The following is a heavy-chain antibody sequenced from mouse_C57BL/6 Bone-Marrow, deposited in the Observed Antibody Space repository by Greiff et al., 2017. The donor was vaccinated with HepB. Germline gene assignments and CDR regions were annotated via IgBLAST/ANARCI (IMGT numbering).Heavy chain of an antibody. CDR2: IWSGGST. CDR3: ARTMVVATDYAMDY. J-gene: IGHJ4*01. V-gene: IGHV2-2*01. CDR1: GFSLTSYG. Sequence: VQLQESGPGLVQPSQSLSITCTVSGFSLTSYGVHWVRQSPGKGLEWLGVIWSGGSTDYNAAFISRLSISKNNSKSQVFFKMNSLQADDTAIYYCARTMVVATDYAMDYWGQGTSVTVSS. D-gene: IGHD1-1*01.